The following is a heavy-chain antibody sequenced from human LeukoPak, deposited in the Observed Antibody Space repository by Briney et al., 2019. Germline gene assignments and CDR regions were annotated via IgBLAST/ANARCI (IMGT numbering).Heavy chain of an antibody. V-gene: IGHV5-51*01. CDR1: GFTFTSYW. D-gene: IGHD6-19*01. J-gene: IGHJ3*02. CDR3: ARTDSSGWYAFDI. CDR2: IYPGDSDT. Sequence: VESLKISCKGSGFTFTSYWIGWVRQKPGKGLEWMGIIYPGDSDTRYSPSFQGQVTISADKSISTAYLQWSSLKASDTAMYYCARTDSSGWYAFDIWGQGTMVTVSS.